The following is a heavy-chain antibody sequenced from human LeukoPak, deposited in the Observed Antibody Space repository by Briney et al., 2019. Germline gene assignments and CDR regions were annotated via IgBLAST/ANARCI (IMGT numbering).Heavy chain of an antibody. CDR2: ISYDGSNK. CDR1: GFTFSSYG. J-gene: IGHJ6*02. V-gene: IGHV3-30*03. Sequence: GGSLRLSCAASGFTFSSYGMHWVRQAPGKGLEWVAVISYDGSNKYYADSVKGRFTISRDNSKNTLYLQMNSLRAEDTAVYYCARGARWWLLLEYYYGMDVWGQGTTVTVSS. D-gene: IGHD5-12*01. CDR3: ARGARWWLLLEYYYGMDV.